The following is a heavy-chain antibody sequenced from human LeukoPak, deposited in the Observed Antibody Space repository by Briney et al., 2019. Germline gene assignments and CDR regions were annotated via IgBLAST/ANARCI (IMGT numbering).Heavy chain of an antibody. Sequence: GASVKVSCKASGGTFSSYAISWVRQAPGQGLEWMGGIIPIFGTANYAQKFQGRVTITTDASTSTAYMELSSLRSEDTAVYYCARSESALLEWLLYFDYWGQGTLVTISS. V-gene: IGHV1-69*05. CDR3: ARSESALLEWLLYFDY. J-gene: IGHJ4*02. CDR2: IIPIFGTA. D-gene: IGHD3-3*01. CDR1: GGTFSSYA.